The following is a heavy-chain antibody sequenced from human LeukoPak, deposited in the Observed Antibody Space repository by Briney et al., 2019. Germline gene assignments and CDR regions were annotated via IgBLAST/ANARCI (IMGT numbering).Heavy chain of an antibody. CDR2: ISSSSSYI. CDR1: GFTFSSYS. V-gene: IGHV3-21*04. J-gene: IGHJ4*02. D-gene: IGHD5-18*01. CDR3: ARDFRRDAAIVDY. Sequence: GGSLRLSCAASGFTFSSYSMNWVRQAPGKGLEWVSSISSSSSYIYYADSVKGRFTISRDNAKNSLYLQMNSLRAEDTAVYYCARDFRRDAAIVDYWGQGTLVTVSS.